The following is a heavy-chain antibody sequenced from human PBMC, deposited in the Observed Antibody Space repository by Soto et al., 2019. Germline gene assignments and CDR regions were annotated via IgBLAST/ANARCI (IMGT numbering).Heavy chain of an antibody. CDR1: CGSISSGGYY. V-gene: IGHV4-31*03. D-gene: IGHD2-15*01. CDR2: IYYSGST. J-gene: IGHJ6*02. Sequence: PSETLSVTCTASCGSISSGGYYWSWIRQHPGKGLEWIGYIYYSGSTYYNPSLKSRGTISVDTSKNQFSLKLSSVTAADTAVYYCARPYCSGGSCQRTWFYYGMDVWGQGTTVTVSS. CDR3: ARPYCSGGSCQRTWFYYGMDV.